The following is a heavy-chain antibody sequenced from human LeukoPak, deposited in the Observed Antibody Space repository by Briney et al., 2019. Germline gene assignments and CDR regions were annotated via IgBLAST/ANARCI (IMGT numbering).Heavy chain of an antibody. CDR1: GYSFTSYW. D-gene: IGHD3-22*01. Sequence: GESLKISCQGSGYSFTSYWIGWVRQMPGKGLEWMGVIFPGDSDATYSPSFQGQVTISADKSINTAFLQWSSLKASDTAMYYCARRAYDSSGYYFFDYWGQGTLVTVSS. J-gene: IGHJ4*02. CDR3: ARRAYDSSGYYFFDY. V-gene: IGHV5-51*01. CDR2: IFPGDSDA.